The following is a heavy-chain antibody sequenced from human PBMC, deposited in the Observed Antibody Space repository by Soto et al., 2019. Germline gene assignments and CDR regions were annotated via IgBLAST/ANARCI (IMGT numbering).Heavy chain of an antibody. J-gene: IGHJ4*02. V-gene: IGHV3-33*01. Sequence: QVQLVESGGGVVQPGRSLRLSCAASGFTFSSYGMHWVRQAPGKGLEWVAIIWFDGSNKYYADSVKGRFTISRDNSKNTLYPQMNSLRDEDTAVYYCVAGGEAARPHYWGQGTLVTVSS. D-gene: IGHD6-6*01. CDR1: GFTFSSYG. CDR3: VAGGEAARPHY. CDR2: IWFDGSNK.